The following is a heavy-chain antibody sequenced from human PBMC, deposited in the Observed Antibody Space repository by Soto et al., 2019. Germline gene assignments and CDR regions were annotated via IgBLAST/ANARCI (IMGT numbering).Heavy chain of an antibody. CDR2: IIPRSGTS. V-gene: IGHV1-69*13. CDR3: AKGNTYYYDSSGSDAFDI. CDR1: GDTFSTYT. D-gene: IGHD3-22*01. Sequence: ASVKVSCKASGDTFSTYTITWVRQAPGQGLEWMGGIIPRSGTSNYAQKFQGRVTITADESTSTAYMELSSLRSEDTAVYYCAKGNTYYYDSSGSDAFDIRGQGTMVT. J-gene: IGHJ3*02.